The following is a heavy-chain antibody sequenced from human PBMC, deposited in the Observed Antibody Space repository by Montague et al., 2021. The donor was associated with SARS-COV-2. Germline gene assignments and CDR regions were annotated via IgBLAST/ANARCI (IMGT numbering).Heavy chain of an antibody. CDR2: ISSSSSYI. CDR3: ARAYSSSWYFSIGMDV. V-gene: IGHV3-21*01. CDR1: GFTFSSYS. Sequence: SLRLSCAASGFTFSSYSMNWVRQAPGKGLVWVSPISSSSSYIYYADSVKGRFTISRDNAKNSLYLQMNSLRAEDTAVYYCARAYSSSWYFSIGMDVWGQGTMVTVSS. D-gene: IGHD6-13*01. J-gene: IGHJ6*02.